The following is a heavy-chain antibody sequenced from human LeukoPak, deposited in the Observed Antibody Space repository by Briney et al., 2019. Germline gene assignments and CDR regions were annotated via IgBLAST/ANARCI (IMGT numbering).Heavy chain of an antibody. CDR2: INPNSGGT. CDR3: ARDLGDYGVESSE. V-gene: IGHV1-2*02. CDR1: GYTFSGYY. Sequence: ASVKVSCKASGYTFSGYYMHWVRQAPGQGLEWMGWINPNSGGTKYVQKFQGRVTMTRDTSISTAYMELSRLRSDDTAVYYCARDLGDYGVESSEWGQGTLVTVSS. D-gene: IGHD4-17*01. J-gene: IGHJ1*01.